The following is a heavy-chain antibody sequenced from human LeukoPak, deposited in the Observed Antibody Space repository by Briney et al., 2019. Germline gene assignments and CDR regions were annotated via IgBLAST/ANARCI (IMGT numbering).Heavy chain of an antibody. CDR2: MFDSEST. J-gene: IGHJ4*02. CDR3: ATIKRGSIYGYFDF. CDR1: GVSISSHY. D-gene: IGHD5-18*01. Sequence: SETLSLTCTVSGVSISSHYWSWIRQPPGKGLEWIGYMFDSESTKDNPSLKSRITLSADTSKNQFSLRLSSVTAADTAVYYCATIKRGSIYGYFDFWGQEILVAVSS. V-gene: IGHV4-59*11.